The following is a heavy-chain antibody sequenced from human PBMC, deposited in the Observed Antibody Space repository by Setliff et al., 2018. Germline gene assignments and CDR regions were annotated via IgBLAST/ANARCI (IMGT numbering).Heavy chain of an antibody. CDR2: LSWRGDNI. Sequence: GGSLRLSCLASGFTFDDYGMSWVRQAPGKGLEWVSGLSWRGDNIGYADSVKCRFTISRDNAKNSLYLQMTSLRAEDTALYYCARGRPLYSSPVDYWGQGTLVTVSS. CDR1: GFTFDDYG. D-gene: IGHD6-13*01. V-gene: IGHV3-20*04. CDR3: ARGRPLYSSPVDY. J-gene: IGHJ4*02.